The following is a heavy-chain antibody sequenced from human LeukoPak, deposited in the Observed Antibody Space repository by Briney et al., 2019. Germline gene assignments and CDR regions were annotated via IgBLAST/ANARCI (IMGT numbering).Heavy chain of an antibody. J-gene: IGHJ3*02. CDR2: ISGSGGST. Sequence: GGSLRLSCAASGFTFSSYAMSWVRQAPGKGLEWVSAISGSGGSTYYADSVKGRFTISRDNAKNSLYLQMNSLRAEDTAVYYCARDGTRKDAFDIWGQGTMVTVSS. CDR3: ARDGTRKDAFDI. V-gene: IGHV3-23*01. D-gene: IGHD3/OR15-3a*01. CDR1: GFTFSSYA.